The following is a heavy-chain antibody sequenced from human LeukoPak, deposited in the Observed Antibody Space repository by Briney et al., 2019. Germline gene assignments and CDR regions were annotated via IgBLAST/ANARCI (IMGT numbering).Heavy chain of an antibody. D-gene: IGHD2-15*01. CDR1: GGSISSSSYY. CDR3: ARVYWNYFDY. V-gene: IGHV4-39*01. J-gene: IGHJ4*02. Sequence: PETLSLTCTVSGGSISSSSYYWGWIRQPPGKGLEWIGSIYYSGSTYYNPSLKSRVTISVDTSKNQFSLKLSSVTAADTAVYYCARVYWNYFDYWGQGTLVTVSS. CDR2: IYYSGST.